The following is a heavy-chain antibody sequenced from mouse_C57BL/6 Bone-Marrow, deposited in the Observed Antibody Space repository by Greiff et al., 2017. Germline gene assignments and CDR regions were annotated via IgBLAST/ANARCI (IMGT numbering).Heavy chain of an antibody. CDR1: GYPFPAYT. Sequence: VQLQQSGAELVNPGASVKLSCKASGYPFPAYTIHWVKQRSGQGLEWIGWFYPGSGSIKYNEKFKDKATLTADKSSSTVYMELSRLTSEDSAVYCCARHEEEVSSYPAWFAYWGQGTLVTVSA. J-gene: IGHJ3*01. CDR2: FYPGSGSI. V-gene: IGHV1-62-2*01. D-gene: IGHD1-1*01. CDR3: ARHEEEVSSYPAWFAY.